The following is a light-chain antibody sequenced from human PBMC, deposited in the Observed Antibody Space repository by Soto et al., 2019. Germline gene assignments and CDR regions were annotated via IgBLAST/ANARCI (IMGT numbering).Light chain of an antibody. Sequence: QSVLTQPPSASGSFGQSVTICCTGTSSDVGGYNYVSWYQQHPGKAPKLMIYEVSERPSWVPDRFSGSKSGNTASLTVSGLQADDEGDYYCSSYSGTNYHYVVGTGTKLTVL. J-gene: IGLJ1*01. CDR1: SSDVGGYNY. CDR3: SSYSGTNYHYV. CDR2: EVS. V-gene: IGLV2-8*01.